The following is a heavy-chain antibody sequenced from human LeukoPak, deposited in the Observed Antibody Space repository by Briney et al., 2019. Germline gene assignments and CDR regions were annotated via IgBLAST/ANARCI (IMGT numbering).Heavy chain of an antibody. CDR3: ARDAPYYFDY. CDR1: GYTFTGYY. Sequence: ASVKVSCKASGYTFTGYYMHWVRQAPGQGLEWMGWISAYNGNTNYAQKLQGRVTMTTDTSTSTAYMELRSLRSDDTAMYYCARDAPYYFDYWGQGTLVTVSS. J-gene: IGHJ4*02. CDR2: ISAYNGNT. V-gene: IGHV1-18*04.